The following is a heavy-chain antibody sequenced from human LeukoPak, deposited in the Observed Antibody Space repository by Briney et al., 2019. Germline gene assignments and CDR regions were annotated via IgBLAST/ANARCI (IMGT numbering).Heavy chain of an antibody. CDR2: IIHSGST. D-gene: IGHD2-2*01. CDR1: GGSFSGYY. J-gene: IGHJ4*02. V-gene: IGHV4-34*01. Sequence: PSETLSLTCAVYGGSFSGYYWSWIRQPPGKWLEWIGEIIHSGSTNYNPSLKSRVTISVDTSKNQFSLKLSSVTAADTAVYYCARGGIVLVPAAISTSSNFDYWGQGTLVTVSS. CDR3: ARGGIVLVPAAISTSSNFDY.